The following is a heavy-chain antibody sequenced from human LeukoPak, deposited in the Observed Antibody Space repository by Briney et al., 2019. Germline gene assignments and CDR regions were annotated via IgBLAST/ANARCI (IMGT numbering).Heavy chain of an antibody. CDR3: AKEPGETSLFVVDY. D-gene: IGHD3-10*01. CDR2: INHSGST. V-gene: IGHV4-34*01. CDR1: GGSFSGYY. Sequence: PSETLSLTCAVYGGSFSGYYWSWIRQPPGKGLEWIGEINHSGSTNYNPSLKSRVTISVDTSKNQFSLKLSSVTAADTAVYYCAKEPGETSLFVVDYWGQGTLVTVSS. J-gene: IGHJ4*02.